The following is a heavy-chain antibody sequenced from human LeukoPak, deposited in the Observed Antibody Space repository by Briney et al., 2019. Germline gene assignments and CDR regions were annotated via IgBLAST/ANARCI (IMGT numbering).Heavy chain of an antibody. CDR2: IIPTFGTA. V-gene: IGHV1-69*13. CDR1: GGTFSSYA. Sequence: ASVKVSCKASGGTFSSYAISWVRQAPGQGLEWMGGIIPTFGTANYAQKFQGRVTITADESTSTAYMELSSLRSEDTAVYYCAAWARYCSSTSCYEGGWFDPWGQGTLVTVSS. CDR3: AAWARYCSSTSCYEGGWFDP. J-gene: IGHJ5*02. D-gene: IGHD2-2*01.